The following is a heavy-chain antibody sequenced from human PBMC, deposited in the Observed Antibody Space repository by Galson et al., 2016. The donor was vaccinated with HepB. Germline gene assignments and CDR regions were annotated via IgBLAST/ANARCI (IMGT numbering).Heavy chain of an antibody. D-gene: IGHD3-10*01. CDR3: ARDGRLGEKGLYDF. CDR1: GVSVSSDSYY. Sequence: ETLSLTCTVSGVSVSSDSYYWSWIRQPPGKELEWIGYMFYSGRTIYNPSLKSRVSISIDTSKNQFSLQVTSVTAADTAVYYCARDGRLGEKGLYDFWGQGTLVTVSS. V-gene: IGHV4-61*01. CDR2: MFYSGRT. J-gene: IGHJ4*02.